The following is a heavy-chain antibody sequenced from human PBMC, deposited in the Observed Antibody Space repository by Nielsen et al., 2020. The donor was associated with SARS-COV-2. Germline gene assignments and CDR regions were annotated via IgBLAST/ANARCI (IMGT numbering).Heavy chain of an antibody. CDR1: GGSISSGGYY. CDR2: IYYSGST. CDR3: ARGSAVWGYYGSGSYSTYFDY. J-gene: IGHJ4*02. V-gene: IGHV4-31*03. Sequence: SETLSLTCTVSGGSISSGGYYWSWIRQHPGKGLEWIGYIYYSGSTYYNPSLKSRVTISVDTSKNQFSLKLSSVTAADTAVYYCARGSAVWGYYGSGSYSTYFDYWGQGTLVTVSS. D-gene: IGHD3-10*01.